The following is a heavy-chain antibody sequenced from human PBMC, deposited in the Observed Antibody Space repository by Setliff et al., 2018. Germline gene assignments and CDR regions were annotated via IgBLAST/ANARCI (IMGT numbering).Heavy chain of an antibody. Sequence: GGSLRLSCAASGLIFTSYSMNWVRQAPGKGLEWVSSISSSSAYIYYADSVKGRFTISRDNAKNSVYLQMNSLRAEDTAVYYCARDVVRTFPAWGQGTLVTVSS. CDR2: ISSSSAYI. CDR1: GLIFTSYS. V-gene: IGHV3-21*01. CDR3: ARDVVRTFPA. D-gene: IGHD3-16*01. J-gene: IGHJ4*02.